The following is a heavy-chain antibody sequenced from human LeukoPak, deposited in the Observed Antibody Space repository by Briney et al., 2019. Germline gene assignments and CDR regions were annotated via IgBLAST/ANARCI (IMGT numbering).Heavy chain of an antibody. V-gene: IGHV3-21*01. CDR3: ARDGRCGGDFYAS. CDR2: ISSSSSYI. D-gene: IGHD2-21*02. J-gene: IGHJ4*02. Sequence: GGSLRLSCAASGFSFSSYTMNWVRQAPGKGLEWVSIISSSSSYIYYADSVKGRFTISRDNAKNAVYLQMNSLRVEDTAVYYCARDGRCGGDFYASWGQGNLVTVSS. CDR1: GFSFSSYT.